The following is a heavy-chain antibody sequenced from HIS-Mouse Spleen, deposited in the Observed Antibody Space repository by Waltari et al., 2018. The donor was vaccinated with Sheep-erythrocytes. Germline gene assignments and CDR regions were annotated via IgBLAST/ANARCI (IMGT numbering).Heavy chain of an antibody. D-gene: IGHD3-3*01. CDR2: IYYSGST. V-gene: IGHV4-39*07. CDR1: GGSISRRSYY. CDR3: ARDEGTYYDFWSGYPPSYYFDY. Sequence: QLQLQESGPGLVKPSETLSLTCTVSGGSISRRSYYWGWNRQPPGKGLEWIGSIYYSGSTYYNPSLKSRVTISVDTSKNQFSLKLSSVTAADTAVYYCARDEGTYYDFWSGYPPSYYFDYWGQGTLVTVSS. J-gene: IGHJ4*02.